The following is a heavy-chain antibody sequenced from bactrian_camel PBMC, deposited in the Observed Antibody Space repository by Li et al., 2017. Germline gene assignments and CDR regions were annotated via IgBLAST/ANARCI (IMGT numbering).Heavy chain of an antibody. J-gene: IGHJ4*01. Sequence: HVQLVESGGGSVQVGGSLRLSCVASGDTIGRYCMGWIRQIPDREREGVATIDTDGGIFYAASVKGRFTISKDNAKNTLYLQMNSLKPEDTAMYHCASDGPPFDCNSGSWFFPAGQGTQVTVS. D-gene: IGHD1*01. CDR2: IDTDGGI. CDR1: GDTIGRYC. V-gene: IGHV3S55*01.